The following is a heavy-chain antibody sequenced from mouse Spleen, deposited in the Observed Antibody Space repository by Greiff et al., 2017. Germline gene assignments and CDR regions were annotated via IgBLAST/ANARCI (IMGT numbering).Heavy chain of an antibody. J-gene: IGHJ4*01. CDR2: INPNNGGT. V-gene: IGHV1-26*01. D-gene: IGHD2-10*01. Sequence: EVQLQQSGPELVKPGASVKISCKASGYTFTDYYMNWVKQSHGKSLEWIGDINPNNGGTSYNQKFKGKATLTVDKSSSTAYMELRSLTSEDSAVYYCARSYSRDYYAMDYWGQGTSVTVSS. CDR1: GYTFTDYY. CDR3: ARSYSRDYYAMDY.